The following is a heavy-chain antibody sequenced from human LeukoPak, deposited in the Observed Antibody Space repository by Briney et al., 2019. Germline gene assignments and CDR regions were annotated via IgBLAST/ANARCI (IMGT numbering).Heavy chain of an antibody. CDR3: ARRGDVSGYFDY. Sequence: GGSLRLSCAASGFTFSSYAMSWVRQAPGKGLEWVSGISGDGRSPSYEDSVKGRFVFSRDNSQNTLYLQMNSLTAEDTAVYYCARRGDVSGYFDYWGQGTLVTVSS. D-gene: IGHD3-22*01. J-gene: IGHJ4*02. V-gene: IGHV3-23*01. CDR1: GFTFSSYA. CDR2: ISGDGRSP.